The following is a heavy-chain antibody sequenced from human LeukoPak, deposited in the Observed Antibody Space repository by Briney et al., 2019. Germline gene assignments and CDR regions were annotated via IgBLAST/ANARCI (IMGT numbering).Heavy chain of an antibody. Sequence: PSETLSHTCTVSGGSISSGGYYWSWIRQHPGKGLEWIGYIYYSGSTYYNPSLKSRVTISVDTSKNQFSLKLSSVTAADTAVYYCARVRAAAGTWWFDPWGQGTLVTVSS. D-gene: IGHD6-13*01. CDR3: ARVRAAAGTWWFDP. CDR1: GGSISSGGYY. V-gene: IGHV4-31*03. J-gene: IGHJ5*02. CDR2: IYYSGST.